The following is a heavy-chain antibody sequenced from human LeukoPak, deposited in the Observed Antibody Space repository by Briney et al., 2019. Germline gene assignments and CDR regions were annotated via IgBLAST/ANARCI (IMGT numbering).Heavy chain of an antibody. V-gene: IGHV4-34*01. Sequence: SETLSLTCAVYGGSFSGYYWSWTRQPPGKGLEWIGEINHSGSTNYNPSLKSRVTISVDTSKNQFSLKLSSVTAADTAVYYCARGRGAAAGDYWGQGTLVTVSS. J-gene: IGHJ4*02. CDR3: ARGRGAAAGDY. D-gene: IGHD6-13*01. CDR2: INHSGST. CDR1: GGSFSGYY.